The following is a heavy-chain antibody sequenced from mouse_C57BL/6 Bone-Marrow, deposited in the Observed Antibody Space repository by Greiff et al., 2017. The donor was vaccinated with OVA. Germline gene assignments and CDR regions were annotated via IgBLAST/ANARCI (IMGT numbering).Heavy chain of an antibody. J-gene: IGHJ4*01. Sequence: LQESGPELVKPGASVKISCKASGYAFSSSWMNWVKQRPGKGLEWIGRIYPGDGDTNYNGKFKGKATLTADKSSSTAYMQLSSLTSEDSAVYFCARANSTAMDYWGQGTSVTVSS. CDR1: GYAFSSSW. V-gene: IGHV1-82*01. CDR3: ARANSTAMDY. CDR2: IYPGDGDT.